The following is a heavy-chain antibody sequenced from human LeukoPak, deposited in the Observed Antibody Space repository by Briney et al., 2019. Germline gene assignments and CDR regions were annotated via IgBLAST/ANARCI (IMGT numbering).Heavy chain of an antibody. J-gene: IGHJ4*02. CDR3: ARDRHSSGWPLFRY. CDR2: ISSSSSYI. D-gene: IGHD6-19*01. Sequence: PGGSLRLSCAASGFTFSSYSMNWVRQAPGKGLEWVSSISSSSSYIYYADSVKGRFTISRDNAKNSLYLQMNSLRAEDTAVYYCARDRHSSGWPLFRYWGQGTLVTVSS. V-gene: IGHV3-21*01. CDR1: GFTFSSYS.